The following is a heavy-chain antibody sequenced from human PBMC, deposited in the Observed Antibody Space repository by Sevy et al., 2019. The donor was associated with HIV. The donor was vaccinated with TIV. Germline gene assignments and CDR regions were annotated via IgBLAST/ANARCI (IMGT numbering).Heavy chain of an antibody. D-gene: IGHD6-13*01. CDR1: GFTFSSYA. J-gene: IGHJ4*02. Sequence: GGSLRLSCAASGFTFSSYAMHWVRQAPGKGLEWVAVISYDGSNKYYADSGKGRFTISRDNSKNTLYLQMNSLGAEDTAVYYCARVGDHSERDIAAADADFDYWGQGTLVTVSS. CDR2: ISYDGSNK. CDR3: ARVGDHSERDIAAADADFDY. V-gene: IGHV3-30-3*01.